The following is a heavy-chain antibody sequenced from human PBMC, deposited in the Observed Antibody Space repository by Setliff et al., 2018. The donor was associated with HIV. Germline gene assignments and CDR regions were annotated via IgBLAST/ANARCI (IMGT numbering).Heavy chain of an antibody. D-gene: IGHD6-13*01. CDR1: GFTFDEYV. CDR2: ISWNSGSI. V-gene: IGHV3-9*03. J-gene: IGHJ4*02. CDR3: AKDRGAAAGNGGHFDY. Sequence: GGSLRLSCAASGFTFDEYVMHWVRQAPGKGLEWVSGISWNSGSIGYADSVKGRFAISRDNAKNSLYLQMNSLRAEDMALYYCAKDRGAAAGNGGHFDYWGQGTLVTVSS.